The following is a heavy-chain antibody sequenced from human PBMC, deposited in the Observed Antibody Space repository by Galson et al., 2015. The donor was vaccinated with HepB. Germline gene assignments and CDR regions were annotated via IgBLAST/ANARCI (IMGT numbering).Heavy chain of an antibody. Sequence: SLRLSCAAPGFNLKNYVMNWVRQAPGKGLEWVALSSENGRGTFYSDSVKGRFIISRDISKNTVYLQMNSLRAEDTARYHCAKVLPQNGWAAVDHWGQGTLVTVSS. V-gene: IGHV3-23*01. J-gene: IGHJ4*02. CDR2: SSENGRGT. D-gene: IGHD6-25*01. CDR3: AKVLPQNGWAAVDH. CDR1: GFNLKNYV.